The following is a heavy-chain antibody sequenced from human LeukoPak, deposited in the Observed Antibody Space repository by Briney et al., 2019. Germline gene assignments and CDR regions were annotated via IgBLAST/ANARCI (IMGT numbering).Heavy chain of an antibody. D-gene: IGHD3-3*01. V-gene: IGHV3-7*01. J-gene: IGHJ4*02. CDR2: LRQDGGEK. CDR1: GIRFTTHW. CDR3: ASAYASYDFWSGYENFDF. Sequence: GGSLRLSCAASGIRFTTHWMNWVRQAPGKGLEWVASLRQDGGEKKYVDSVKGRFTISRDLAQNSLFLQMNSLRAEDTAVYYCASAYASYDFWSGYENFDFWGQGTLVTVSS.